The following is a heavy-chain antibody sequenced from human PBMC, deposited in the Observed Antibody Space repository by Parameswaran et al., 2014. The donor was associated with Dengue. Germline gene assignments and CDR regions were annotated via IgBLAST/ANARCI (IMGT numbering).Heavy chain of an antibody. D-gene: IGHD6-19*01. CDR2: ISSSGSTK. V-gene: IGHV3-48*03. J-gene: IGHJ6*02. CDR3: ARSRGWGTYYYYYGMDV. Sequence: SLKISCAASGFIFSSYEMNWVRQTPGKGLEWISYISSSGSTKYYADSVKGRFTISRDNAKNSLYLQMNSLRAEDTAVYYCARSRGWGTYYYYYGMDVWGQGTTVTVSS. CDR1: GFIFSSYE.